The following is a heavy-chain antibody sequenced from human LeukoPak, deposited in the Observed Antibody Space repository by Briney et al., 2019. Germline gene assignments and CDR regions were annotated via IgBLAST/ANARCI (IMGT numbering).Heavy chain of an antibody. CDR3: ARDYLVGAPLDS. Sequence: SETLSLTCSVSGVSITNYYWAWIRQPGGKGLEWIGRIYISGSTNYNPSPKSRVSISIDKTNNQFSLKLRSVTAADTAVYYCARDYLVGAPLDSWGQGTLVTVSS. CDR1: GVSITNYY. CDR2: IYISGST. V-gene: IGHV4-4*07. D-gene: IGHD1-26*01. J-gene: IGHJ4*02.